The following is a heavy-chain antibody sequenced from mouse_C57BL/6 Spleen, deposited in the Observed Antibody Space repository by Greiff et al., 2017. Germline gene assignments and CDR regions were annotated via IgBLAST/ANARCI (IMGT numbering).Heavy chain of an antibody. J-gene: IGHJ2*01. D-gene: IGHD2-1*01. Sequence: QVQLQQSGAELVKPGASVKISCKASGYAFSSYWMNWVTQRPGKGLEWIGQIYPGDGDTNYNGKFKGKATLTADKSSSTAYMQLSSLTSEDSAVYFCARSGGNYVTDYWGQGTTLTVSS. CDR1: GYAFSSYW. CDR3: ARSGGNYVTDY. V-gene: IGHV1-80*01. CDR2: IYPGDGDT.